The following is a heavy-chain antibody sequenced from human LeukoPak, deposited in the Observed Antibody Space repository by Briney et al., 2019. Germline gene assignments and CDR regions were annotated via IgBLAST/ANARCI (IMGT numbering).Heavy chain of an antibody. CDR1: GYTFTSYG. CDR3: ARDPMRAYGDYLNWFDP. Sequence: ASVKVSCKASGYTFTSYGISWVRQAPGQGLEWMGWISAYNGNTNYAQKLQGRVTMTTDTSTSTAHMELRSLRSDDTAVYYCARDPMRAYGDYLNWFDPWGQGTLVTVSS. J-gene: IGHJ5*02. V-gene: IGHV1-18*01. D-gene: IGHD4-17*01. CDR2: ISAYNGNT.